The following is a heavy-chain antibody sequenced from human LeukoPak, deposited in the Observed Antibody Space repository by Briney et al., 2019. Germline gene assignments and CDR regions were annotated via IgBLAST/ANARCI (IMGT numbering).Heavy chain of an antibody. Sequence: GGSLRLSCAASGFTFSDYYMNWIRQAPGKGLEWVSYISSSGSTIYYADSVKGRFTISRDNAKNSLYLQMNSLRAEDTAVYYCASLLYYDILTGYLDYWGQGTLVTVSS. V-gene: IGHV3-11*04. CDR1: GFTFSDYY. D-gene: IGHD3-9*01. CDR2: ISSSGSTI. CDR3: ASLLYYDILTGYLDY. J-gene: IGHJ4*02.